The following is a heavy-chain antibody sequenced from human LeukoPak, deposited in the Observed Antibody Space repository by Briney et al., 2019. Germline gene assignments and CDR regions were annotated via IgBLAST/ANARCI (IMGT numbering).Heavy chain of an antibody. CDR3: ARRRYSSTSVFDY. V-gene: IGHV5-51*01. D-gene: IGHD6-6*01. CDR2: IYPGDSDT. Sequence: GESLKISCQGSGYSFTSYWIGWVRQMPGKGLEWMGIIYPGDSDTRYSPSFQGQVTISADKSISTAYLQWSSLKASDTAMYYCARRRYSSTSVFDYWGQGTLVTVSS. J-gene: IGHJ4*02. CDR1: GYSFTSYW.